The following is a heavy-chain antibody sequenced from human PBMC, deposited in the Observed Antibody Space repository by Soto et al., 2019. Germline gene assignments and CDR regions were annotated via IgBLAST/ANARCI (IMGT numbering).Heavy chain of an antibody. D-gene: IGHD6-25*01. J-gene: IGHJ6*02. Sequence: PSETLSLTCSVSGGSISSVGHYWTWIRQQPGKGLEWIGYIYYSGSTDYNPSLKSRVTISVDRSKNQFSLNLSSVTAADTAIYYCARESGGYDSSTRYGLDVWGQGTTLTVSS. CDR2: IYYSGST. CDR1: GGSISSVGHY. CDR3: ARESGGYDSSTRYGLDV. V-gene: IGHV4-31*03.